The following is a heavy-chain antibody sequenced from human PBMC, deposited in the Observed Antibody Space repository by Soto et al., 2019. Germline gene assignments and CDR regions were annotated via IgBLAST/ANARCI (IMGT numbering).Heavy chain of an antibody. Sequence: SETLSLTCSVSCGAISSGGYYWSWIRQHPGKGLEWIGYIDYSGSTYYNPSLKSRVTISVDTSKNQFSLKLSSVTAADTAVYYCASGGPQLVFYWGQGTLVPNSS. CDR1: CGAISSGGYY. CDR3: ASGGPQLVFY. V-gene: IGHV4-31*03. J-gene: IGHJ4*02. CDR2: IDYSGST. D-gene: IGHD6-6*01.